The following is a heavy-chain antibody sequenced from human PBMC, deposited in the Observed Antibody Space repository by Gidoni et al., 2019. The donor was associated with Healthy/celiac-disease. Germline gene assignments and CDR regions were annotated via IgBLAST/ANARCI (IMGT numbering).Heavy chain of an antibody. J-gene: IGHJ4*02. CDR1: GFTFSSYA. D-gene: IGHD3-22*01. Sequence: EVQLLESGGGLVQPGGSLRLSCAASGFTFSSYAMRWVRQAPGKGLEWVSAISGSGGSTYYADSVKGRFTISRDNSKNTLYLQMNSLRAEDTAVYYCARQGYYDSSGYYDYWGQGTLVTVSS. CDR3: ARQGYYDSSGYYDY. CDR2: ISGSGGST. V-gene: IGHV3-23*01.